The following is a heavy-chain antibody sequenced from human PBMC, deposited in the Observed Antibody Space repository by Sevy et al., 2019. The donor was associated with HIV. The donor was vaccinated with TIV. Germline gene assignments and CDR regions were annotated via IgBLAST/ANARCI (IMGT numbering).Heavy chain of an antibody. CDR3: AGDPPGLDIVATVFDY. D-gene: IGHD5-12*01. CDR2: ISYDGSNK. J-gene: IGHJ4*02. Sequence: GGSLRLSCAASGFTFSSYAMHWVRQAPGKGLEWVAVISYDGSNKYYADSVKGRFTISRDNSKNTLYLQMNSLRPEDTAVYYCAGDPPGLDIVATVFDYWGQGTLVTVSS. V-gene: IGHV3-30-3*01. CDR1: GFTFSSYA.